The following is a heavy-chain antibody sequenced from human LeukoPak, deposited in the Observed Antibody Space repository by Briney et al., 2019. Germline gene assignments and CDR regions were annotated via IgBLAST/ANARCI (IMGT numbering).Heavy chain of an antibody. CDR2: ISTYNGNT. J-gene: IGHJ4*02. CDR3: ARVPQGSSWPYYFDY. Sequence: ASVKVSCKASGYTFTDYNFSWVRQAPGQGLEWMGWISTYNGNTKYAQNLQGRVTMTTDTSTSTAYMELRSLRSDDTAVYYCARVPQGSSWPYYFDYWGQGTLVTVSS. CDR1: GYTFTDYN. V-gene: IGHV1-18*01. D-gene: IGHD6-13*01.